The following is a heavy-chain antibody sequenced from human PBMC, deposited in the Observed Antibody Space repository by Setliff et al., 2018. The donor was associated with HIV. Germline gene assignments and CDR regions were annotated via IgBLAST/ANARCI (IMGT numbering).Heavy chain of an antibody. V-gene: IGHV3-7*03. CDR2: IQKDESEK. D-gene: IGHD3-10*01. Sequence: QPGGSLRLSCAASGFAFNSYWMTWVRQAPGKGLEWVANIQKDESEKQYVDSVKGRFTVSRDNAKNSLYLEMNSLRVEDTAVYYCARDPGDRVWGAFDIWGKGTTVTVSS. J-gene: IGHJ3*02. CDR1: GFAFNSYW. CDR3: ARDPGDRVWGAFDI.